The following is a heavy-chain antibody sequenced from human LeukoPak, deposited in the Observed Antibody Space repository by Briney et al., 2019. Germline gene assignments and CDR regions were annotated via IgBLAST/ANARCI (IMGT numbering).Heavy chain of an antibody. CDR2: IFYSGST. CDR1: GGSISSSSYF. J-gene: IGHJ4*02. CDR3: ARQMNTVTADY. D-gene: IGHD4-17*01. Sequence: SGTLPLTCTVSGGSISSSSYFWGWIRQPPGKGLEWIGSIFYSGSTYYIPSLNSRVTISIDASKNQFSLRLSSVTAADTAVYYCARQMNTVTADYWGQGAL. V-gene: IGHV4-39*01.